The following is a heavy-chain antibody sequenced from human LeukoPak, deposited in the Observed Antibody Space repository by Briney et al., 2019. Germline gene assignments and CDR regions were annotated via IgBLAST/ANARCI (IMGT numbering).Heavy chain of an antibody. CDR1: GYTFSGYY. J-gene: IGHJ5*02. V-gene: IGHV1-2*02. CDR3: VRDRPHNWSDP. Sequence: ASVKVSCKASGYTFSGYYIHWVRQAPGQGLEWMGLTKPDSGDTNYAQNFRGRVTMTRDTSITTAYMELNRLTSDDTAVYYCVRDRPHNWSDPWGQGTLVTVSS. CDR2: TKPDSGDT.